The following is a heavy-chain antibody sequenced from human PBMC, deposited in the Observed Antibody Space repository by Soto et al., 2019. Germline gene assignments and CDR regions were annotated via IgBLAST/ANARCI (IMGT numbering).Heavy chain of an antibody. Sequence: EVQLLESGGGLVQPGGSLRLSCAVSGITFSSYAMSWVRQAPGKGLEWVSGVGGDTGSTFYADSVKGRCIVSRDNSKNTLYLNMNSLRADDTAVYYCAKDGSGSYQPTFFDYWGQGTLVTVSS. D-gene: IGHD1-26*01. CDR2: VGGDTGST. CDR1: GITFSSYA. J-gene: IGHJ4*02. V-gene: IGHV3-23*01. CDR3: AKDGSGSYQPTFFDY.